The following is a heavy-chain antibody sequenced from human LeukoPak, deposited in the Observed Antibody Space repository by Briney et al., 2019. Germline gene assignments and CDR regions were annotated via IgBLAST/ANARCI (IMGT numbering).Heavy chain of an antibody. D-gene: IGHD3-22*01. CDR1: GYSFTSYW. CDR2: IYPGDSDT. Sequence: GESLKISCKGSGYSFTSYWIGWVRQMPGKGLEWMGIIYPGDSDTRYSPSFQGQVTISADKSISTAYLQWSSLRASDTAMYYCARRRYYDSSGYYTSDAFDIWGQGTMVTVSS. J-gene: IGHJ3*02. CDR3: ARRRYYDSSGYYTSDAFDI. V-gene: IGHV5-51*01.